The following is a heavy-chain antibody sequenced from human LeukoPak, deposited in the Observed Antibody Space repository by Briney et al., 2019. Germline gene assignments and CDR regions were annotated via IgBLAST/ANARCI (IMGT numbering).Heavy chain of an antibody. CDR3: ASLTALWGTYRTFDY. J-gene: IGHJ4*02. Sequence: QPGGSLRLSCAASGFTVSSNYMSWVRQAPGKGLEWVSLIYSGGSTYYADSVKGRFTISRDNSNNTLYLQMNSLRAEDTAVYYCASLTALWGTYRTFDYWGQGTLVTVSS. D-gene: IGHD3-16*02. V-gene: IGHV3-53*01. CDR1: GFTVSSNY. CDR2: IYSGGST.